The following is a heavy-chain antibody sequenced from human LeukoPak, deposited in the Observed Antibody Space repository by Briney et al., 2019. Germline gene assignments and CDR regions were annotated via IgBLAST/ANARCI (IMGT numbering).Heavy chain of an antibody. CDR3: ARARGILTGLDY. CDR1: GYTFTGYY. CDR2: INPNSGGT. V-gene: IGHV1-2*02. Sequence: ASVKVSCKASGYTFTGYYMHWVRQAPGQGLEWMGWINPNSGGTNYAQKFQGRVTMTRDTSISTAYLDLSRLRSDDTAIYYCARARGILTGLDYWGQGTLVTVSS. J-gene: IGHJ4*02. D-gene: IGHD3-9*01.